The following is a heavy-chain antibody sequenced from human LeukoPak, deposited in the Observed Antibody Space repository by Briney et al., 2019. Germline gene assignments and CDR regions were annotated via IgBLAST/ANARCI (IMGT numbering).Heavy chain of an antibody. V-gene: IGHV4-30-2*01. J-gene: IGHJ4*02. D-gene: IGHD6-19*01. CDR3: ARETDGSGWRD. CDR1: GGSISSGGYY. Sequence: SETLSLTCTVSGGSISSGGYYWSWIRQPPGKGLEWIGYIYHSGSTYYNPSLKSRVTISVDRSKNQFSLKLSSVTAADTAVYYCARETDGSGWRDWGQGTLVTVSS. CDR2: IYHSGST.